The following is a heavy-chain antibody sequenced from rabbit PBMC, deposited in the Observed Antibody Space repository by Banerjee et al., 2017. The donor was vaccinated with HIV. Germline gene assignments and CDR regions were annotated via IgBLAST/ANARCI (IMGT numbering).Heavy chain of an antibody. CDR3: ARDLAGVIGWNFNL. CDR2: IYAGGSDKT. CDR1: GFSFSGGYD. Sequence: QEQLEESGGDLVKPEGSLTLTCKASGFSFSGGYDMCWVRQAPGKGLEWIACIYAGGSDKTAYASWAKGRFTISKTSSTTVTLQMTSLTAADTATYFCARDLAGVIGWNFNLWGQGTLVTVS. J-gene: IGHJ4*01. D-gene: IGHD4-1*01. V-gene: IGHV1S45*01.